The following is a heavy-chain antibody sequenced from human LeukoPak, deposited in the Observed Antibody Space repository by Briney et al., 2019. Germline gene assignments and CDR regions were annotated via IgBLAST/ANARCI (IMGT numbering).Heavy chain of an antibody. D-gene: IGHD2-2*01. V-gene: IGHV1-46*01. CDR1: GDTFTSHY. CDR2: INPSGGST. CDR3: ATARRLEGYCSSITCLVPYNWLDP. Sequence: ASVKVSCKASGDTFTSHYMHWVRQAPGQGLEWMGIINPSGGSTSYAQKFQGRVTMTRDTSTSTVYMELRSLRSEDTAVYYCATARRLEGYCSSITCLVPYNWLDPWGQGTLVTVSS. J-gene: IGHJ5*02.